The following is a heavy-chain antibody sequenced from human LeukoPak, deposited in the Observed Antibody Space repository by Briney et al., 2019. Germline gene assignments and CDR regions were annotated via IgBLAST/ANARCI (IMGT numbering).Heavy chain of an antibody. CDR2: IYYSGST. CDR3: ARGGGWSPYYFDY. D-gene: IGHD6-19*01. V-gene: IGHV4-59*01. J-gene: IGHJ4*02. Sequence: SETLSLTCTVSGGSISSYYWSWIRQPPGKGLEWIGYIYYSGSTNYNPSLKSRVTISVDTSKNQFSLKLSSVTAADTAVYYCARGGGWSPYYFDYWGQGTLVTVPS. CDR1: GGSISSYY.